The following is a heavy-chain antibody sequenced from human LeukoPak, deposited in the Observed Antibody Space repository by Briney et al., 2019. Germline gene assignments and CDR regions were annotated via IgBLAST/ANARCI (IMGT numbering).Heavy chain of an antibody. J-gene: IGHJ4*02. V-gene: IGHV1-2*02. Sequence: ASVKVSCKASGYTFTTYAMNWVRQAPGQGLEWMGWINPNSGVTNFAQKFQGRVTMTRDTSISTAYMEVSRLRSDDTAVYYCARDLDIVGTTQSSPGYWGQGTLVTVSS. CDR2: INPNSGVT. CDR1: GYTFTTYA. D-gene: IGHD1-26*01. CDR3: ARDLDIVGTTQSSPGY.